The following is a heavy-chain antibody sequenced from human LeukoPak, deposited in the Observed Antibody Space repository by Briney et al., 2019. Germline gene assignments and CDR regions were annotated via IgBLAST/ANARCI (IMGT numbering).Heavy chain of an antibody. V-gene: IGHV1-2*02. Sequence: ASVKVSCKASGYTFTDYYMHWVRQAPGQGLEWMGWINPNSGGTNYAQKFQGRVTMTRDTSISTAYMELSRLRSDDTAVYYCARVYTVVAPPDYWGQGTLVTVSS. CDR3: ARVYTVVAPPDY. D-gene: IGHD2-15*01. CDR1: GYTFTDYY. CDR2: INPNSGGT. J-gene: IGHJ4*02.